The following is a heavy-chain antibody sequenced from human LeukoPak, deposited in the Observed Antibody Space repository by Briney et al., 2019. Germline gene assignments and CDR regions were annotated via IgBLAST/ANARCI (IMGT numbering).Heavy chain of an antibody. CDR2: ISGSGGGT. D-gene: IGHD6-19*01. J-gene: IGHJ4*02. CDR3: AKETVAGTDCFDY. V-gene: IGHV3-23*01. Sequence: PGGSLRLSCATSGFTFTTYAMSWVRQAPGKGLEWVSGISGSGGGTYYGDSVEGRFTISRDNSKNTLYLQMNSLRADDTAVYYCAKETVAGTDCFDYWGQGTLVTVSS. CDR1: GFTFTTYA.